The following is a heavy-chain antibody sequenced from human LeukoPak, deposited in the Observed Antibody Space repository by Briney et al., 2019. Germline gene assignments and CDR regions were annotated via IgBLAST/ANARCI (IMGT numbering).Heavy chain of an antibody. CDR1: GFTFSSYA. V-gene: IGHV3-30-3*01. CDR2: ISYDGSNK. D-gene: IGHD3-10*01. Sequence: GGSLRLSCAASGFTFSSYAMHWVRQAPGKGLEWVAVISYDGSNKYYADSVKGRFTISRDNSKNTLYLQMNSLRAEGTAGYYCAREEVRGAREYYYGMDVWGQGTTVTVSS. CDR3: AREEVRGAREYYYGMDV. J-gene: IGHJ6*02.